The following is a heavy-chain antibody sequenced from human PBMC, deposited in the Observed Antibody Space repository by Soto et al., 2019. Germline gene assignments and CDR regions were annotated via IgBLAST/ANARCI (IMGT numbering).Heavy chain of an antibody. CDR2: IIPIFGTV. CDR3: ARAACSSTSCYNYYAYGMDV. J-gene: IGHJ6*02. Sequence: QVQLVQSGAEVKKPGSSVKVSCKASGGTFSNYAISWVRQAPGQGLEWMGGIIPIFGTVNYAQKFLGRVTITADKSTGTAYMELGSLRSEDTAMYYCARAACSSTSCYNYYAYGMDVWGQGTAVTVS. D-gene: IGHD2-2*01. V-gene: IGHV1-69*06. CDR1: GGTFSNYA.